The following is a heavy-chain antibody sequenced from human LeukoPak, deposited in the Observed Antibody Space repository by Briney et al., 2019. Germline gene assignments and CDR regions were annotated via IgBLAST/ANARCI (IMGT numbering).Heavy chain of an antibody. CDR3: ARGDLGTNFDY. CDR1: GYTFTSNY. V-gene: IGHV1-18*04. D-gene: IGHD1-1*01. J-gene: IGHJ4*02. CDR2: ISAYNGNT. Sequence: ASVKVSCKAFGYTFTSNYMHWVRQAPGQGLEWMGWISAYNGNTNYAQKLQGRVTMTTDTSTSTAYMELRSLRSDDTAVYYCARGDLGTNFDYWGQGTLVTVSS.